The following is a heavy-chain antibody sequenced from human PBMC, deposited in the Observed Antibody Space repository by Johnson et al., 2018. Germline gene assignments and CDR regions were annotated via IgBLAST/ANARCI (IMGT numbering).Heavy chain of an antibody. CDR3: ARGIQKWLNYMDV. V-gene: IGHV3-53*01. CDR2: LYSDGST. D-gene: IGHD5-18*01. J-gene: IGHJ6*03. CDR1: GFTVSSNS. Sequence: VQLVESGGGLIQPGKSLRLSCAASGFTVSSNSMNWFRQAPGKGLEWVSFLYSDGSTYYTDSVKGRFTVSRDNSKNTMYLQMNSLRSEDTATYYWARGIQKWLNYMDVWGRGTTVTVSS.